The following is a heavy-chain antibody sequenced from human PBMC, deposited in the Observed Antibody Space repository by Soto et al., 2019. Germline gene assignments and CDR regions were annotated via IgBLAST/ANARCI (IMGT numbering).Heavy chain of an antibody. V-gene: IGHV3-23*01. CDR2: ISGSGGST. CDR1: GFTFSSYA. J-gene: IGHJ4*02. D-gene: IGHD2-15*01. Sequence: GGSLRLSCAASGFTFSSYAMSWVRQAPGKGLEWVSAISGSGGSTYYADSVKGRFTISRDNSKNTLYLQMNSLRAEDTAVYYCAKDTLGYCSGGSCPNDFDSWGQGTLGT. CDR3: AKDTLGYCSGGSCPNDFDS.